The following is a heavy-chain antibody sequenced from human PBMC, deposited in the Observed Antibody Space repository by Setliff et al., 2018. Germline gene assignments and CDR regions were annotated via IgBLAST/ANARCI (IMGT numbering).Heavy chain of an antibody. CDR1: GGSISSGDYY. CDR3: VRESRSTWYRRDF. J-gene: IGHJ4*02. D-gene: IGHD6-13*01. Sequence: PSETLSLTCTVSGGSISSGDYYWSWIRQPPGKGLEWIGYIYYSGSTYYNPSLKSRVTISVDTSKNQFSLKLAAVTAADTAVYYCVRESRSTWYRRDFWGQGTLVTVSS. CDR2: IYYSGST. V-gene: IGHV4-30-4*08.